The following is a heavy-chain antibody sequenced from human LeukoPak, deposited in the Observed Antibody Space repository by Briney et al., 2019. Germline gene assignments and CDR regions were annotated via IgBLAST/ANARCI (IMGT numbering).Heavy chain of an antibody. Sequence: PSETLSLTCAVYGGSFSGYYWSWIRQPPGKGLEWIGEINHSGSTNYNPSLKSRVTISVDTSKNQFSLKLSSVTAADTAVYYCATSSGYSFWFDPWGQGTLVTVSS. V-gene: IGHV4-34*01. D-gene: IGHD3-22*01. CDR1: GGSFSGYY. CDR2: INHSGST. CDR3: ATSSGYSFWFDP. J-gene: IGHJ5*02.